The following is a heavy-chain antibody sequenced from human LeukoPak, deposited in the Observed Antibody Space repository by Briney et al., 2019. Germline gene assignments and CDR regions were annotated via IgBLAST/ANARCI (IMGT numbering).Heavy chain of an antibody. CDR1: GFTFSDYY. J-gene: IGHJ5*02. D-gene: IGHD1-1*01. V-gene: IGHV3-11*01. CDR2: ISSSGSTK. Sequence: PGGSLRLSCAASGFTFSDYYMSWIRQAPGKGLEWVSYISSSGSTKYYADSVKGRFTISRDNAKNSLYLQMNSLRAEDTAVYYCARDLEPPLRRQEGGFDPWGQGTLVTVSS. CDR3: ARDLEPPLRRQEGGFDP.